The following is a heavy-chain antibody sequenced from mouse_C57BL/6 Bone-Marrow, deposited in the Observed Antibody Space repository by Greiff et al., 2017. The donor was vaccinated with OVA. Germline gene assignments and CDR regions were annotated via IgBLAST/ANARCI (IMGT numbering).Heavy chain of an antibody. J-gene: IGHJ3*01. CDR1: GYTFTSYT. CDR3: AREGQLRLFAY. V-gene: IGHV1-4*01. D-gene: IGHD3-2*02. Sequence: QVQLKESGAELARPGASVKMSCKASGYTFTSYTMHWVKQRPEQGLEWIGYINPSSGYTKYNQKFKDKATLTADKSSSTAYMQLSSLTSEDSAVYYCAREGQLRLFAYWGQGTLVTVSA. CDR2: INPSSGYT.